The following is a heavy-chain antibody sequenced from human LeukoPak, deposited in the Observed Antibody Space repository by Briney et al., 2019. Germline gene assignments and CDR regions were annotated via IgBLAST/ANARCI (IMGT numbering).Heavy chain of an antibody. V-gene: IGHV3-74*01. CDR2: INSDGSST. Sequence: GGSLRLSCAASGFTFSSHWMHWVRQAPGKGLVWVSRINSDGSSTSYADSVKGRFTISRDNAKNTLYLQMNSLRAEDTAVYYCAKEDDFWSGYLGYWGQGTLVTVSS. CDR1: GFTFSSHW. J-gene: IGHJ4*02. CDR3: AKEDDFWSGYLGY. D-gene: IGHD3-3*01.